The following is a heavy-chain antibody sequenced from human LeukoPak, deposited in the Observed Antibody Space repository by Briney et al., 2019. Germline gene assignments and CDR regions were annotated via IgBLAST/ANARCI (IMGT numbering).Heavy chain of an antibody. CDR1: GGSISSYY. Sequence: SETLSLTCTVSGGSISSYYWSWIRQPPGKGLEWIGYIYYSGSTNYNPSLKSRVTISVDTSKNQFSLKLSSVTAADTAVYYCARVQLELGYYYGMDVWGQGTTVTVSS. V-gene: IGHV4-59*01. D-gene: IGHD1-1*01. CDR2: IYYSGST. J-gene: IGHJ6*02. CDR3: ARVQLELGYYYGMDV.